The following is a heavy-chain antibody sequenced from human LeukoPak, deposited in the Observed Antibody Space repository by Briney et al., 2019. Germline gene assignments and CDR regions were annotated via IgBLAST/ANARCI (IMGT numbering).Heavy chain of an antibody. CDR3: ARGPSAVAGLSR. Sequence: SETLSLTCAVYGGSLSGYYWSWIRQPPGKGLEWIGEINHSGSTNYNSSLKSRVTISVDTSKNQFSLKLSSVTAADTAVYYCARGPSAVAGLSRWGQGTLVTVSS. CDR1: GGSLSGYY. CDR2: INHSGST. V-gene: IGHV4-34*01. J-gene: IGHJ4*02. D-gene: IGHD6-19*01.